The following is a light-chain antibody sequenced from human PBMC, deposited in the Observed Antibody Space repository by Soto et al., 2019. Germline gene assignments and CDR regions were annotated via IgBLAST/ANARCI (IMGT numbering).Light chain of an antibody. CDR3: SSYTSSTTYV. Sequence: QSALTQPASVSGSPGQSITISCTGTSSDVGGYGYVSWYQQHPGKAPKLMIYGVNKRPSGVSYRFSGSKSGNTASLTISGLQAEDEADYYCSSYTSSTTYVFGTGTKLTVL. J-gene: IGLJ1*01. CDR1: SSDVGGYGY. CDR2: GVN. V-gene: IGLV2-14*01.